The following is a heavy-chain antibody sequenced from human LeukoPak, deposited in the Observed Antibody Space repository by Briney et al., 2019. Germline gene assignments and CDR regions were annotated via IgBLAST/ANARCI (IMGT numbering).Heavy chain of an antibody. CDR3: ARSITSSWCGDFQH. J-gene: IGHJ1*01. D-gene: IGHD6-13*01. V-gene: IGHV4-59*01. CDR1: GGSMSGYF. Sequence: SETLSLTCTVSGGSMSGYFWSWIRQPPGKGLEWIGYIYYSGSTNYNPSLKSRVTISVDTSKNQFSLKLSSVTAADTAVYYCARSITSSWCGDFQHWGQGTLVTVSS. CDR2: IYYSGST.